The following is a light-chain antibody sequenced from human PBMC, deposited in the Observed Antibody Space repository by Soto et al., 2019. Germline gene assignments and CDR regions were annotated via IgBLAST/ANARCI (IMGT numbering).Light chain of an antibody. J-gene: IGLJ2*01. Sequence: QSALTQPPSASGSPGQPVTISCTGTSSDVGGYNYVSWYQQHPGKAPKLMIYEVSKRPSGVPDRFSGSKSGNTASLTVSGLQAEDEADYYCSSYAGSKGVVFGGGTKLTVL. V-gene: IGLV2-8*01. CDR3: SSYAGSKGVV. CDR1: SSDVGGYNY. CDR2: EVS.